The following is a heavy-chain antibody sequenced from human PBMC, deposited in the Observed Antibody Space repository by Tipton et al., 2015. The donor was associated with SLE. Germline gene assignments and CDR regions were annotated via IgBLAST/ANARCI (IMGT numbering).Heavy chain of an antibody. CDR3: AGAVGTAAGVRDH. J-gene: IGHJ4*02. V-gene: IGHV4-34*01. CDR2: INHSGIT. CDR1: GGSFCGYY. Sequence: TLSLTCAVYGGSFCGYYWCWIRQPPGMGLEWIGEINHSGITNSHPSLKSRPIISVDTSKNQFSLKLSSVTAADTAVYYCAGAVGTAAGVRDHWGQGTLVTVSS. D-gene: IGHD4-23*01.